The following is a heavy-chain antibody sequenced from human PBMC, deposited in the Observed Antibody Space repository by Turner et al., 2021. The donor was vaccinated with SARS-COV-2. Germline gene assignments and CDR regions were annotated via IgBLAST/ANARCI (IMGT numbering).Heavy chain of an antibody. V-gene: IGHV1-69*01. J-gene: IGHJ4*02. CDR2: IILIFGTA. CDR1: GGTFSTYA. CDR3: ARVGVGGSSWPKDFDY. D-gene: IGHD6-13*01. Sequence: QVQLVQSGAEVKKPGSSVKVSCKASGGTFSTYAISWVRQAPGQGLEWMGGIILIFGTANYARKFKGRVTITADESTSTAYMELSSLRSEDTAVYYCARVGVGGSSWPKDFDYWGQGTLVTVSS.